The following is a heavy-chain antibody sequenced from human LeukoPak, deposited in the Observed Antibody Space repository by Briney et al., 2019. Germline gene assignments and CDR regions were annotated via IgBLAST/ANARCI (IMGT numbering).Heavy chain of an antibody. CDR1: GGSISSSNW. Sequence: SETLSLTCAVSGGSISSSNWWSWIRQPPGKGLEWIGEIYHSGSTNYNPSLKSRVTISVDTSKNQFSLKLSSVTAADTAVYYCARYSSSWYVRASGEVYFDYWGQGTLVTVSS. V-gene: IGHV4-4*02. D-gene: IGHD6-13*01. J-gene: IGHJ4*02. CDR2: IYHSGST. CDR3: ARYSSSWYVRASGEVYFDY.